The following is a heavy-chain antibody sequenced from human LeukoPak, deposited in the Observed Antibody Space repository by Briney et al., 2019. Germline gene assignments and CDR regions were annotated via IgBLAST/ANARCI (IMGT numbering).Heavy chain of an antibody. V-gene: IGHV3-21*01. CDR1: GFTFSSYS. J-gene: IGHJ4*02. CDR3: ARPSNEEQWLVGQGVDY. CDR2: ISSSSSYI. Sequence: PGGSLRLSCADSGFTFSSYSMNWVRQAPGKGLEWVSSISSSSSYIYYADSVKGRFTISRDNAKKSMYLEMNSLRAEDTAVYYCARPSNEEQWLVGQGVDYWGQGTLVTVSS. D-gene: IGHD6-19*01.